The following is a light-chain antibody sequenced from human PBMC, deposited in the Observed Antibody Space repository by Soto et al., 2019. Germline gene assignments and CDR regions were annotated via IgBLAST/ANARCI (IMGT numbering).Light chain of an antibody. CDR3: AAWDDSLNGRVI. V-gene: IGLV1-44*01. CDR1: SSNIGSNT. Sequence: SVLTQPPSASGTPGQRVTISCSGGSSNIGSNTVNWYQQLPGTAPKLLIHTNNQRPSGVPDRFSGSKSGTSAFLAISGLQSEDEADYYCAAWDDSLNGRVIFGGGTKLTVL. J-gene: IGLJ2*01. CDR2: TNN.